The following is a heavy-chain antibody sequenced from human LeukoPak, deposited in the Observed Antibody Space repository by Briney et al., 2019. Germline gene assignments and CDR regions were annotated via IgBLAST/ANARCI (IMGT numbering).Heavy chain of an antibody. Sequence: GASVKVSCKASGYTFNHHGISWVRQAPGQGLEWMGWISCYNGDTHYAQILQGRVTMTTDTSTRTVYMELRGLRSDDTAVYYCARDPTNTSGRSAHFDYWGQGTLVTVSS. CDR3: ARDPTNTSGRSAHFDY. J-gene: IGHJ4*02. D-gene: IGHD6-19*01. CDR2: ISCYNGDT. CDR1: GYTFNHHG. V-gene: IGHV1-18*01.